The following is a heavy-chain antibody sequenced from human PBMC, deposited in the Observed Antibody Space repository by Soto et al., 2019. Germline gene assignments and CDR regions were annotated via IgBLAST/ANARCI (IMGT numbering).Heavy chain of an antibody. CDR3: STDIGIYGLDI. D-gene: IGHD1-26*01. Sequence: EVPLVESGGGFVQPGGSLRLSCVASRFSFTNAWMSWVRQALGKGPEWVGRIKSKTDGGTADYAAPVKGRFTISRDDSQNTLYLHMDSLKTEDTALYHCSTDIGIYGLDIWGQGTTVTVSS. J-gene: IGHJ6*02. CDR2: IKSKTDGGTA. CDR1: RFSFTNAW. V-gene: IGHV3-15*01.